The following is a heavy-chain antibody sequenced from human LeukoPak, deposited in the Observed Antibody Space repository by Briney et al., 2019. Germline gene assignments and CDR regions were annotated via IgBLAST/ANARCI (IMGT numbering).Heavy chain of an antibody. CDR3: AKDRRLVAGSSDY. D-gene: IGHD6-19*01. CDR2: IISGGST. V-gene: IGHV3-23*01. J-gene: IGHJ4*02. Sequence: GGSLRLSCAASGFTFSNYAMTWVRQAPGKGLEWVSSIISGGSTYYTDSVKGRLTISRDDSKNTLYLQVNSLRAEDTAVYYCAKDRRLVAGSSDYWGQGTLVTVSS. CDR1: GFTFSNYA.